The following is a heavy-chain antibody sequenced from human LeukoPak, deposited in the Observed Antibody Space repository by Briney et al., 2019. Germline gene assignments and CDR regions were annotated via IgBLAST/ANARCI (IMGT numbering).Heavy chain of an antibody. Sequence: PGGSLRLSCAASGFTFSSFSSYAMTWVRQAPGKGLEWVSGISGSGGITYYADSVKGRFTISRDNSKNTLYLQMNSLRAEDTAVYYCATPADPGYWGQGTLVTVSS. V-gene: IGHV3-23*01. CDR1: GFTFSSFSSYA. J-gene: IGHJ4*02. CDR3: ATPADPGY. CDR2: ISGSGGIT.